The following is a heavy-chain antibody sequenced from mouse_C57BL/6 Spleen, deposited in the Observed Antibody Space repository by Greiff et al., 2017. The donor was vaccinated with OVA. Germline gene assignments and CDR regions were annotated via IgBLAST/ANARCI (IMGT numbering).Heavy chain of an antibody. J-gene: IGHJ2*01. CDR1: GYTFTDYY. V-gene: IGHV1-18*01. D-gene: IGHD4-1*01. CDR3: ARRGTGAPFDY. CDR2: INPNNGGT. Sequence: EVQLQQSGPELVKPGASVKLPCKASGYTFTDYYMDWVKQSHGKSLEWIGDINPNNGGTIYNQKFKGKATLTVDKSSSTAYMELRSLTSEDAAVYYCARRGTGAPFDYWGKGTTLTVSS.